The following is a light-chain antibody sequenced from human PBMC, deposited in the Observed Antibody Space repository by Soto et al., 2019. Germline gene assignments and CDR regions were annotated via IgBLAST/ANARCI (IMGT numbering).Light chain of an antibody. CDR1: QSLRSS. CDR2: QTS. Sequence: ETMMTQSPDNLSVSLGERATLSCRASQSLRSSLAWYQHRPGQAPRLLIYQTSIRAAGIPARFSASGTGTDFTLTISDVQPEDFAVYYCHQRRSWPRTFGQGTKVDIK. V-gene: IGKV3D-15*03. CDR3: HQRRSWPRT. J-gene: IGKJ1*01.